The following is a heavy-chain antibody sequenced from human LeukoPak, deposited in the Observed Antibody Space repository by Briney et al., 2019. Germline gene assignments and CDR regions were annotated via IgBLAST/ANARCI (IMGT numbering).Heavy chain of an antibody. CDR2: IYHSGTT. J-gene: IGHJ5*02. D-gene: IGHD3-10*01. V-gene: IGHV4-4*02. Sequence: SETLSLTCSVSGGSISNNNWWSWVRQSPGKGLEWIGNIYHSGTTHYNPSLKSRATISVDKSKNQFSLKLNSVTAADTAVYYCAIKPPSGWSGTGWLDPWGQGTLVTVSS. CDR1: GGSISNNNW. CDR3: AIKPPSGWSGTGWLDP.